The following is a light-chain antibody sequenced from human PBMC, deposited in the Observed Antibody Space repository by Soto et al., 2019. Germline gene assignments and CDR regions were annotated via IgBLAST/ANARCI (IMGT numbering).Light chain of an antibody. J-gene: IGLJ1*01. CDR2: GNS. Sequence: QSVLTQPPSVSGAQGQRVTISCTGSSSNIGAGYDVHWYQQLPGTAPKLLIYGNSNRPSGVPDRFSGSKSGTSASLAITGLQAEDEADYYCQSYDSSLLGVFGTGTNLTVL. V-gene: IGLV1-40*01. CDR1: SSNIGAGYD. CDR3: QSYDSSLLGV.